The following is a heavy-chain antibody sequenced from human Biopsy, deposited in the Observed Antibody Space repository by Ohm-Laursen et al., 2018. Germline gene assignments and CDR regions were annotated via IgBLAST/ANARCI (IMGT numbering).Heavy chain of an antibody. D-gene: IGHD1-26*01. V-gene: IGHV1-2*02. CDR2: INPNSGGT. J-gene: IGHJ2*01. Sequence: ASVKVSCKASGYTFIDYYIHWVRQAPGQGLEWMGWINPNSGGTNYAQKFQGRVTMTRDTSMSTAYMELNRLRSDDTAVYYCARGGLNYWYFDLWGRGTLVTVSS. CDR3: ARGGLNYWYFDL. CDR1: GYTFIDYY.